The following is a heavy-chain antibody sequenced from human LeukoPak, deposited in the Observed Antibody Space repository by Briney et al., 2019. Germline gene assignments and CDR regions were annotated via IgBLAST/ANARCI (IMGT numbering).Heavy chain of an antibody. V-gene: IGHV3-48*01. J-gene: IGHJ6*02. D-gene: IGHD1-14*01. CDR3: ARGTLPTYYYYGMDV. CDR1: GFTFSTYA. CDR2: LSNGGSSI. Sequence: GGSLRLSCAASGFTFSTYAMSWVRQAPGKGLELVSYLSNGGSSIYYADSVKGRFTISRDNAKSLLYLQMNSLRAEDTAVYYCARGTLPTYYYYGMDVWGQGTTVTVSS.